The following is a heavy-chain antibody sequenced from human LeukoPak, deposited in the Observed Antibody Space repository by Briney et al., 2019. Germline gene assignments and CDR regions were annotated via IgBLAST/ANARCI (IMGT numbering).Heavy chain of an antibody. J-gene: IGHJ4*02. V-gene: IGHV4-61*02. CDR1: GGSTSSGSYY. Sequence: SQTLSLTCTDSGGSTSSGSYYWSWIRQPAGKGLEWIGRIYTSGSTNYNPSLKRRVTISVDTSKNQFSLKLSSVTAADTAVYYCAREPNTVLDYWGQGTLVTVSS. D-gene: IGHD4-11*01. CDR2: IYTSGST. CDR3: AREPNTVLDY.